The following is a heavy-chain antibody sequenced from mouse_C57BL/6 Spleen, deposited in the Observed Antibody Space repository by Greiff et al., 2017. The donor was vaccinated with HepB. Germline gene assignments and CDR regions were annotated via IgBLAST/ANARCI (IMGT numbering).Heavy chain of an antibody. CDR3: ARDRGYYGSSAWFAY. CDR1: GYSITSGYY. Sequence: EVQLVESGPGLVKPSQSLSLTCSVTGYSITSGYYWNWIRQFPGNKLEWMGYISYDGSNNYNPSLKNRISITRDTSKNQFFLKLNSVTTEDTATYDCARDRGYYGSSAWFAYWGQGTLVTVSA. CDR2: ISYDGSN. D-gene: IGHD1-1*01. V-gene: IGHV3-6*01. J-gene: IGHJ3*01.